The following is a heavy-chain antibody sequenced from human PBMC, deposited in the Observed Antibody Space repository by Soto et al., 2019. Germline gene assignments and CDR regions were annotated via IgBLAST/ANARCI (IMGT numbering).Heavy chain of an antibody. J-gene: IGHJ6*02. V-gene: IGHV4-4*07. Sequence: SETLSLPCPVSGGSISSYYWSWIRQPAGTGLEWIGRIYTSGSTNYNPSLKSRVTMSVDTSKNQFSLKLSSVTAADTAVYYCARDPQVLRFLEWLSPPRGIYYYYGMDVWGQGTTVTVSS. CDR3: ARDPQVLRFLEWLSPPRGIYYYYGMDV. CDR1: GGSISSYY. CDR2: IYTSGST. D-gene: IGHD3-3*01.